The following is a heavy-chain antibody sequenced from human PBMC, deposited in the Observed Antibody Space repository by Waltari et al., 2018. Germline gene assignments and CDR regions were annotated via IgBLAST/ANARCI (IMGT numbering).Heavy chain of an antibody. Sequence: QVQLQESGPGLVTPSDTLSLTCTVSGGSVSGYYWTWVRQPPGKGPEWIDWVYSRGTTGYNPSLQSRVTLSVDMSKNQFSLRLNSVTAADTAVYYCARYAHTVSPNWFDPWGQGILVTVSS. CDR2: VYSRGTT. V-gene: IGHV4-59*02. J-gene: IGHJ5*02. CDR3: ARYAHTVSPNWFDP. CDR1: GGSVSGYY. D-gene: IGHD2-2*01.